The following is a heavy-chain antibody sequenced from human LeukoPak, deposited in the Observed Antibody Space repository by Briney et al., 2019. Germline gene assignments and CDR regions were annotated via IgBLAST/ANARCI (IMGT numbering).Heavy chain of an antibody. CDR3: ARHPDWGLGLFDF. CDR2: IYYSGST. V-gene: IGHV4-61*01. J-gene: IGHJ4*02. CDR1: GGSVSSGSNY. D-gene: IGHD7-27*01. Sequence: SETLSLTSTVSGGSVSSGSNYWSWIRHPPGKGLEWVGYIYYSGSTNYNPSLKSRVTISVDTSKNQFSLKLSSVTAADTAIYYCARHPDWGLGLFDFWGQGTLVTVSS.